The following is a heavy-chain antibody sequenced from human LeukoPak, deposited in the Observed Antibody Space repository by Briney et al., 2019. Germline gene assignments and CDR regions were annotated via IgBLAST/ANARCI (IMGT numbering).Heavy chain of an antibody. CDR3: AKDQYYYDSSGLLDY. CDR1: GFTFDDYA. Sequence: PGRSLRLSCAASGFTFDDYAMHWVRQAPGKGLEWVSGISWNSGSIGYADSVKGRFTISRDNAKNSLYLQMNSLRAEDTALYYCAKDQYYYDSSGLLDYWGQGTLVTVSS. CDR2: ISWNSGSI. V-gene: IGHV3-9*01. J-gene: IGHJ4*02. D-gene: IGHD3-22*01.